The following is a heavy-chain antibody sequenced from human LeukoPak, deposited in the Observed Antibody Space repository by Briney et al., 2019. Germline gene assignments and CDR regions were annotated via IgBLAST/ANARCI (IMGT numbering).Heavy chain of an antibody. CDR1: GGTFSSYA. J-gene: IGHJ6*02. D-gene: IGHD5-12*01. CDR2: IIPIFGTA. V-gene: IGHV1-69*13. Sequence: VKVSCKASGGTFSSYAISWVRRAPGQGLEWMGGIIPIFGTANYAQKFQGRVTITADESTSTAYMELSSLRSEDTAVYYCARDLTGYDSYYYGMDVWGQGTTVTVSS. CDR3: ARDLTGYDSYYYGMDV.